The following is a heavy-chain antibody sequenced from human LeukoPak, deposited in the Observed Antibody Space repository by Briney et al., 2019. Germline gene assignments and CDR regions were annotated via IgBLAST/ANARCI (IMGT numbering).Heavy chain of an antibody. J-gene: IGHJ4*02. V-gene: IGHV4-59*01. CDR1: GGSINSYY. D-gene: IGHD4-23*01. CDR2: TYYSGST. Sequence: SETLSLTCTVSGGSINSYYWSWIRQPPGKRLEWIGYTYYSGSTNYNPSLESRVTMSVDTSKNHFSLKLNSVTAADTAVYYCARATTMVAPIDYWGQGTLVTVSS. CDR3: ARATTMVAPIDY.